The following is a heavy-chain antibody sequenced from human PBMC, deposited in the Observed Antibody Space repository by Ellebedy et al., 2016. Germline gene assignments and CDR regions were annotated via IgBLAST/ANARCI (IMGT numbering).Heavy chain of an antibody. CDR1: GFTVSSNY. J-gene: IGHJ4*02. CDR3: AKSGGRAQWELLDEHY. V-gene: IGHV3-53*01. Sequence: GGSLRLSXAASGFTVSSNYMSWVRQAPGKGLEWVSVIYSGGSTYYADSVKGRFTISRDNSKNTLYLQMNSLRAEDTAVYYCAKSGGRAQWELLDEHYWGQGTLVTVSS. D-gene: IGHD1-26*01. CDR2: IYSGGST.